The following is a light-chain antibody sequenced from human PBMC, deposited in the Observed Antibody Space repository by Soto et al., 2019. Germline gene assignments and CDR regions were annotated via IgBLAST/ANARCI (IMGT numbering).Light chain of an antibody. Sequence: EIVLTQSPATLSLSPGERATLSCRASQSVSRYLAWYQQKPGQAPRLLIYDASNRATGIPARFSGSGSGTDFTLTISSLGPEDFAVYYCQQSTNSEITLGPGTKVDIK. CDR2: DAS. CDR3: QQSTNSEIT. J-gene: IGKJ3*01. V-gene: IGKV3-11*01. CDR1: QSVSRY.